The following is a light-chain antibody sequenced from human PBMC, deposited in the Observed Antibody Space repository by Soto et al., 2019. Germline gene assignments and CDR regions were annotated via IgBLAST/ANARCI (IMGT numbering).Light chain of an antibody. Sequence: DIKMTQSPSSLSASVGDRVTITCQASQAISNNLNWYQQNPGKAPNLLIYAASNLETGVPSRYSGSRSVTDYTYTISSLHPADIATYYWQQYDHLPPTCGPGTKVDIK. V-gene: IGKV1-33*01. CDR1: QAISNN. CDR2: AAS. CDR3: QQYDHLPPT. J-gene: IGKJ3*01.